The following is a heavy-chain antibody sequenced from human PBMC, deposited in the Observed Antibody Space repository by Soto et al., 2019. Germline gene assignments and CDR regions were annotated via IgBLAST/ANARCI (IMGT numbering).Heavy chain of an antibody. Sequence: QVQLVESAGGVVQPGGSLRLSCSASGFIFSDYAMHWVRQAPGEGLEWVATVSSDGTAEYYATSVKGRFAIFKDKSMIILVLQMDGLGVDDTAVYYCAKAETPGRGPPFSCDVWGQGTMVTVSS. CDR3: AKAETPGRGPPFSCDV. V-gene: IGHV3-30*18. D-gene: IGHD2-15*01. J-gene: IGHJ3*01. CDR2: VSSDGTAE. CDR1: GFIFSDYA.